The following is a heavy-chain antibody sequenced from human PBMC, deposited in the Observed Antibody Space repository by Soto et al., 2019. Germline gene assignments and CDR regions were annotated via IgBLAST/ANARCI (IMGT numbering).Heavy chain of an antibody. CDR2: IWSAGFT. CDR1: VFTFSSKY. D-gene: IGHD2-15*01. CDR3: ARELPPDL. Sequence: GALRLSCAASVFTFSSKYMTWVRQAPGKGLEWVSIIWSAGFTYYADSVKGRFTISRDNSKNTVYLQMNSLRIEDSAVYYCARELPPDLWGQGTLVTVSS. J-gene: IGHJ5*02. V-gene: IGHV3-53*01.